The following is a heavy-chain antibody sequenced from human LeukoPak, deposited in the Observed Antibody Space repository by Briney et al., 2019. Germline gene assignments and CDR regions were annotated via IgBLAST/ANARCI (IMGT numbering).Heavy chain of an antibody. D-gene: IGHD3-22*01. CDR1: GFTFSSFA. CDR2: ISGSGGGT. J-gene: IGHJ4*02. CDR3: AKDYYDSSGYYYAYLGIFDY. Sequence: QSGGSQRLSCAASGFTFSSFAMSWVRQAPGKGLEWVSTISGSGGGTFYADSVKGRFTISRDNSKNTLYLQMNSLRAEDTAVYYCAKDYYDSSGYYYAYLGIFDYWGQGTLVTVSS. V-gene: IGHV3-23*01.